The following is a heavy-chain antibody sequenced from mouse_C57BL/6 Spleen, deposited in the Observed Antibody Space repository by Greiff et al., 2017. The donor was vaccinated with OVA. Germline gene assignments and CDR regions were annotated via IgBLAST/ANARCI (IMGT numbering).Heavy chain of an antibody. J-gene: IGHJ2*01. V-gene: IGHV1-80*01. CDR3: ASLYYDYDGRFDY. CDR2: IYPGDGDT. CDR1: GYAFSSYW. D-gene: IGHD2-4*01. Sequence: QVQLQQSGAELVKPGASVKISCKASGYAFSSYWMNWVKQRPGKGLEWIGQIYPGDGDTNYNGKFKGKATLTADKSSSTAYMQLSSLTSEDSAVYFCASLYYDYDGRFDYWGQGTTLTVSS.